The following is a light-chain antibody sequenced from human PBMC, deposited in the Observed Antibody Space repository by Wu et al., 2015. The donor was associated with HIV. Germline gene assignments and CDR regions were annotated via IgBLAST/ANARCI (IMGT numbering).Light chain of an antibody. J-gene: IGKJ1*01. CDR2: DAS. Sequence: SPGKGATLSSQGQSEYFLPTLAWYQQRPGQAPRLVIYDASTRATGIPARFSGSGSGTEFTLTISSLQSEDFAVYYCQQYNNWWTFGLGTKVEI. V-gene: IGKV3-15*01. CDR1: EYFLPT. CDR3: QQYNNWWT.